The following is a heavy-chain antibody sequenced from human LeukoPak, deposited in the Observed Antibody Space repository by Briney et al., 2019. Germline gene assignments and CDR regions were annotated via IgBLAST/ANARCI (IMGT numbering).Heavy chain of an antibody. J-gene: IGHJ4*02. CDR1: GDSISSGNY. Sequence: PSETLSLTCTVSGDSISSGNYWGWIRQPPGKGLEWIGSIFHTGSTYFNLSLKSRVTISVDTSKNQFSLRLSSVTAADTAVYYCASGEVVRDSSSWYLFDYWGQGTLVTVSS. CDR2: IFHTGST. V-gene: IGHV4-38-2*02. D-gene: IGHD6-13*01. CDR3: ASGEVVRDSSSWYLFDY.